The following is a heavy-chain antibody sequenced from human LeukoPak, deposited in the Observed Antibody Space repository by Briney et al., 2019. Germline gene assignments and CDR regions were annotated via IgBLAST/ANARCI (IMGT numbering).Heavy chain of an antibody. CDR2: IIPILGIA. V-gene: IGHV1-69*04. D-gene: IGHD3-10*01. CDR1: GGTFSSYT. CDR3: ARDRSGWLPLWFGEFVDAFDI. Sequence: SVKVSCKASGGTFSSYTISWVRQAPGQGLEWMGRIIPILGIANYAQKFQGRVTITADKSTSTAYMELSSLRSEDTAVYYCARDRSGWLPLWFGEFVDAFDIWGQGTMVTVSS. J-gene: IGHJ3*02.